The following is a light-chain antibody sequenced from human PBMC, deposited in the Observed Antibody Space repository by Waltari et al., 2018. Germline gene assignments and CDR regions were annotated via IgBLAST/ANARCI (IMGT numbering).Light chain of an antibody. V-gene: IGKV3-15*01. CDR2: GAS. CDR3: QQYYNWPWNT. J-gene: IGKJ2*01. Sequence: EIVMTQSPATLSVSPGEGATLSCRASQSVSSNLAWYQQKPGQAPRLLIYGASTRATGIPARFSGSGSGTDFTLTISSLQSEDFAVYHCQQYYNWPWNTFGQGTKLEIK. CDR1: QSVSSN.